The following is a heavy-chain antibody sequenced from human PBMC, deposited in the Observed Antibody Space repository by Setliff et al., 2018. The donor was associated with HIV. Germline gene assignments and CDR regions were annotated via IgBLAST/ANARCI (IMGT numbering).Heavy chain of an antibody. J-gene: IGHJ3*02. CDR1: GDTFITYW. D-gene: IGHD1-7*01. CDR3: GRLRISGTTTGAFDI. CDR2: IYPGDSDT. Sequence: PGESLKISCQGLGDTFITYWIGWVRQMPGKGLEWMGIIYPGDSDTRYSPSFQGQVTMSVDKSITTAYLHWNSLKASDSAMYYCGRLRISGTTTGAFDIWGQGTMVTVSS. V-gene: IGHV5-51*01.